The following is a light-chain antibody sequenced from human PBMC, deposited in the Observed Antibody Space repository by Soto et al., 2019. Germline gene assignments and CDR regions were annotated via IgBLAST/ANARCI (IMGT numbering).Light chain of an antibody. CDR2: AAS. CDR1: QTITTF. CDR3: QQSFRTPFT. Sequence: DIQMTQSPSSLSASVGDGVTITCRASQTITTFLNWYQQKPGKAPKLLISAASSLETAVPSRFSGSGSGTQFTLSISSLQPEDFATYYCQQSFRTPFTFGPGTKVDIK. J-gene: IGKJ3*01. V-gene: IGKV1-39*01.